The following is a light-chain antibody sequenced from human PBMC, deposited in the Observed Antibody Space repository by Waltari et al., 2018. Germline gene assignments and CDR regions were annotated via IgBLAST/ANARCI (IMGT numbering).Light chain of an antibody. V-gene: IGLV2-23*02. CDR3: CSYAGSSTPVV. CDR1: SSDVGDYNY. J-gene: IGLJ2*01. CDR2: DVI. Sequence: QSALTQPASVSGSPGQSITISCTGTSSDVGDYNYVSWYQQHPGKAPKIILYDVIKRPSGVSNRFAGSKSGNTASLTISGLQAEDGADYYCCSYAGSSTPVVSGGGTKLTVL.